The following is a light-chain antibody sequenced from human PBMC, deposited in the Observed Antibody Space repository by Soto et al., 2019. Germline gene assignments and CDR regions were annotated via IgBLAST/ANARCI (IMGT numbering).Light chain of an antibody. CDR2: GAS. Sequence: EIVLTQSPGTLSLSPGERATLSCRASQSVGSRFLAWYQQKPGQAPRRLIYGASNRATGIPDRFSGSGSGTDFTLTISRLEPEDFAVYYCQQSGTSPPVAFGGGTKVEIK. CDR3: QQSGTSPPVA. J-gene: IGKJ4*01. CDR1: QSVGSRF. V-gene: IGKV3-20*01.